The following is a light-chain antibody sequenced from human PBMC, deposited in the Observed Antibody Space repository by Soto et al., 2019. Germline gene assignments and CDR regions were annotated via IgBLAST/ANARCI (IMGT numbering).Light chain of an antibody. CDR1: QSINSR. V-gene: IGKV1-5*03. CDR2: KAS. Sequence: DIQMTQSPSTLSASLGERVTLTCRASQSINSRLAWYQQKPGKAPKLLIYKASSIDSGVPSRFSGSGSGTEFTLTISSLQPDDFATYFCQQYNSYWTFGQGTKVEIK. J-gene: IGKJ1*01. CDR3: QQYNSYWT.